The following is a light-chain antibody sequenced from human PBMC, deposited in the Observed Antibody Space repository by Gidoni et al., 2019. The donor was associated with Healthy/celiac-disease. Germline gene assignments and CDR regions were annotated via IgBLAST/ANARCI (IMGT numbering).Light chain of an antibody. CDR1: SSNIGAGYY. V-gene: IGLV1-40*01. Sequence: QSVLTQPPSVSGAPGPRVTISCTGSSSNIGAGYYVHWYQQLPGTAPKLLIYGNSNRPSGVPDRFSGSKSGTSASLAITGLQAEDEADYYCQSYDSSLSGSKVFGGGTKLTVL. CDR2: GNS. J-gene: IGLJ3*02. CDR3: QSYDSSLSGSKV.